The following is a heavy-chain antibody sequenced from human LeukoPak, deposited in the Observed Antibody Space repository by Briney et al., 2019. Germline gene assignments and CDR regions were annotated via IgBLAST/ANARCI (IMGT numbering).Heavy chain of an antibody. Sequence: PGGSLRLSCAASGFTFSSYGMHWVRQAPGKGLEWVAFIWYDGTNKYHADSVKGRFTISRDNSKNTLYLQMNSLRAEDTAVYYCAKEPSSGYIFDYWGQGTLVTVSS. V-gene: IGHV3-30*02. CDR1: GFTFSSYG. D-gene: IGHD6-13*01. CDR2: IWYDGTNK. J-gene: IGHJ4*02. CDR3: AKEPSSGYIFDY.